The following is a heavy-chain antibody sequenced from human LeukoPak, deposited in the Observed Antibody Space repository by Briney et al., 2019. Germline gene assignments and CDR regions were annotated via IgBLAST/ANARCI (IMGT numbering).Heavy chain of an antibody. CDR2: IHTSGST. CDR3: ASKPRITGTEPFDY. CDR1: GDSISPYS. J-gene: IGHJ4*02. D-gene: IGHD1-7*01. Sequence: SETLSFTCSVSGDSISPYSWTWIRQPPGKGLEWIGYIHTSGSTNYNPSLKSRVTISVDTSKNQFSLKLSSVTAADTAVYYCASKPRITGTEPFDYWGQGTLVTVSS. V-gene: IGHV4-4*09.